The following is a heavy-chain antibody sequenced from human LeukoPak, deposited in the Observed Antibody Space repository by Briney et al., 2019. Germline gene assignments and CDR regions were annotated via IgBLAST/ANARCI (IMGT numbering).Heavy chain of an antibody. Sequence: PGGSLRLSCAASGFTFRSYAMHGVRQAPGKGLEGVAVISYDGSNKYYADSVKGRFTISRDNSKNTLYLQMNSLRAEDTTVYYCAKVSSVDTAMGSGVSRGYYYYYYMDVWGKGTTVTVSS. J-gene: IGHJ6*03. CDR2: ISYDGSNK. CDR1: GFTFRSYA. CDR3: AKVSSVDTAMGSGVSRGYYYYYYMDV. V-gene: IGHV3-30*18. D-gene: IGHD5-18*01.